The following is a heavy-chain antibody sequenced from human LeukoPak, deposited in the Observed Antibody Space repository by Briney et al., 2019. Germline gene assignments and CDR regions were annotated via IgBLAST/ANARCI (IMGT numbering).Heavy chain of an antibody. CDR2: IYYSGST. CDR3: ARVVMEWEPRAYFDY. Sequence: SETLSLTCTVPGGPISSYYWSWIRQPPGKVLEWIGYIYYSGSTNYNPSLKSRVTISVDTSKNQFSLKLSSVTAADTAVYYCARVVMEWEPRAYFDYWGQGTLVTVSS. CDR1: GGPISSYY. V-gene: IGHV4-59*01. J-gene: IGHJ4*02. D-gene: IGHD1-26*01.